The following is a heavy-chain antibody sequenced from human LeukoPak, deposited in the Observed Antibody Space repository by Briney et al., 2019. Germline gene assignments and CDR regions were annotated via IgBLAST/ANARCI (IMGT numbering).Heavy chain of an antibody. CDR2: IKGGGGDP. V-gene: IGHV3-23*01. D-gene: IGHD4-11*01. J-gene: IGHJ4*02. CDR3: AKGGHDYNPFYW. CDR1: GFTFSTSA. Sequence: PGGSLRLSCAASGFTFSTSAMGWVRQAPGKGLEWVSSIKGGGGDPFYADSVTGRFTISRDNSKNTLFLQLNSLRAEDTAVYYCAKGGHDYNPFYWWGQGTLVTVSS.